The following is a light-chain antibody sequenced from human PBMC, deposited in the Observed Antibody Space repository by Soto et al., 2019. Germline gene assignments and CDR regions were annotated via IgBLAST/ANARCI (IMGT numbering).Light chain of an antibody. CDR1: QSISSN. CDR3: QQYNNWPVI. J-gene: IGKJ2*01. CDR2: GAS. Sequence: EIVMTQSPATLSVSPGERATLSCRASQSISSNLAWYQQKPGQAPRLLIYGASTRAAAFPARFSGSGSGTEFTLTISSLQSEDFAVYYCQQYNNWPVIFGQGTKVDIK. V-gene: IGKV3-15*01.